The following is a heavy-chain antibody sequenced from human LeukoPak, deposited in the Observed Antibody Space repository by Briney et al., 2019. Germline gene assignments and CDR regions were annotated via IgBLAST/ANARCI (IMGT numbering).Heavy chain of an antibody. D-gene: IGHD2-2*03. CDR3: ARAVEPGYCSSTSCFKYYYYYYMDV. Sequence: SVKVSCKASGGTFSSYAISWVRQAPGQGLEWMGGIIPIFGTADYAQKFQGRVTITADESTSTAYMELSSLRSEDTAVYYCARAVEPGYCSSTSCFKYYYYYYMDVWGKGTTVTVSS. CDR1: GGTFSSYA. V-gene: IGHV1-69*01. J-gene: IGHJ6*03. CDR2: IIPIFGTA.